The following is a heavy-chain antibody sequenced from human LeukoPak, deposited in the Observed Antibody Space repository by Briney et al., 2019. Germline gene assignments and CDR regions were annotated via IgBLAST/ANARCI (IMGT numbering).Heavy chain of an antibody. D-gene: IGHD2-15*01. J-gene: IGHJ6*02. CDR3: AKDMRYCSGGSCYNYYYYGMDV. V-gene: IGHV3-30*18. CDR1: GFTFSTYG. Sequence: PGGSLRLSCAASGFTFSTYGMHWARQAPGKGLEWVAVISYDGSNKYYADSVKGRFTISRDNSKNTLYLQMNSLRAEDTAVYYCAKDMRYCSGGSCYNYYYYGMDVWGQGTTVTVSS. CDR2: ISYDGSNK.